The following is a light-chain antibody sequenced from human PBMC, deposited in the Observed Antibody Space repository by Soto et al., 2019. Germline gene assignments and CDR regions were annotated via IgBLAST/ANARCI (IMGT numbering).Light chain of an antibody. V-gene: IGKV1-9*01. CDR2: AAS. CDR1: QDISSH. J-gene: IGKJ4*01. CDR3: QQVKSFLPLT. Sequence: IQLTQSPSSLSASVGDSVTITCRASQDISSHLAWYQQKPGKAPKVLIYAASTLESGIPSRFSCSGSGTDFTLTISSLQAEDFATYYCQQVKSFLPLTFGGGTKVEIK.